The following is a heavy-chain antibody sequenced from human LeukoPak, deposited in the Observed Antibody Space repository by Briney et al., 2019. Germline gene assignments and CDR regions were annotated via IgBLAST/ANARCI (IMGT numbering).Heavy chain of an antibody. J-gene: IGHJ3*02. V-gene: IGHV4-30-2*01. CDR1: GGSISSGGYY. CDR3: ARLTDRSSTAFSDAFDI. CDR2: IYHSGST. D-gene: IGHD3-22*01. Sequence: SETLSLTCTVSGGSISSGGYYWSWIRQPPGKGLEWIGYIYHSGSTYYNPSPKSRVTISVDRSKNQFSLKLSSVTAADTAVYYCARLTDRSSTAFSDAFDIWGQGTMVTVSS.